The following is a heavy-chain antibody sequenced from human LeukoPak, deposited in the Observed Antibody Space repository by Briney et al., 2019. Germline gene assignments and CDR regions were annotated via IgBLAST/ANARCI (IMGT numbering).Heavy chain of an antibody. V-gene: IGHV3-20*04. CDR2: INWNGGST. D-gene: IGHD4-11*01. J-gene: IGHJ4*02. CDR1: GCTFSSYC. Sequence: GGSLRLSCAASGCTFSSYCMSWVRQPPGKGLEWVSGINWNGGSTGYADSVKGRFTISRDNAKNSLYLQMNSLRAEDTALYYCARGGGHDYSNYLDYWGQGTLVTVSS. CDR3: ARGGGHDYSNYLDY.